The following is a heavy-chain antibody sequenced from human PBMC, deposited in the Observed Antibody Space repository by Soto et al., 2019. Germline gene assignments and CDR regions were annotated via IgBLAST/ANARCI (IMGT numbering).Heavy chain of an antibody. V-gene: IGHV1-18*01. CDR3: ARGRYGDY. Sequence: QVHLVQSGAEVKKPGASVKVSCKASGYTFTSYGITWVRQAPGQGLEWMGWISAHNGNTDYAQKLQGRVIVTRDTSTSTAYRELRILRSDATAVYYCARGRYGDYWGEGALVTVSS. CDR1: GYTFTSYG. CDR2: ISAHNGNT. D-gene: IGHD1-1*01. J-gene: IGHJ4*02.